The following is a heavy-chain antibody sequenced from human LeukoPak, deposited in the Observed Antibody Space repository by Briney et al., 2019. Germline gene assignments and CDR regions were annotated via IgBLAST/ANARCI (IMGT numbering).Heavy chain of an antibody. Sequence: GGSLRLSCAASGFTFSSYSMNWVRQAPGKGLEWVSSISSSSSYIYYADSAKGRFTISRDNAKNSRYLQMNSLRAEDTAVYYCARDLGRYTADYWGQGTLVTVSS. CDR2: ISSSSSYI. V-gene: IGHV3-21*01. D-gene: IGHD1-26*01. J-gene: IGHJ4*02. CDR3: ARDLGRYTADY. CDR1: GFTFSSYS.